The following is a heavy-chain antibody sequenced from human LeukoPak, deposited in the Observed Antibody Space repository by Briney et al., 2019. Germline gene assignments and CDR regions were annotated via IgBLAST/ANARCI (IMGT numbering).Heavy chain of an antibody. CDR2: FYTGGTT. V-gene: IGHV3-53*01. Sequence: GGSLRLSCAASGFIVSSNYMSWVRQAPGKGLEWVSVFYTGGTTDCANSVRGRFTISRDNSKNTLYLQMNSLRAEDTAVYYCARAQGNQGWLQFDPIYFDYWGQGTLVTVSS. J-gene: IGHJ4*02. D-gene: IGHD5-24*01. CDR3: ARAQGNQGWLQFDPIYFDY. CDR1: GFIVSSNY.